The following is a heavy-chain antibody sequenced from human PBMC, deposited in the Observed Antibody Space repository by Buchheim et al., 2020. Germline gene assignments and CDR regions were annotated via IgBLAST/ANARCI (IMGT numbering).Heavy chain of an antibody. CDR1: GASISSGSYY. V-gene: IGHV4-61*02. D-gene: IGHD2/OR15-2a*01. CDR3: ARSGAGPFYAYNGLDV. CDR2: FHTSGST. J-gene: IGHJ6*02. Sequence: QVQLQESGPGLVKPSQTLSLTCTVSGASISSGSYYWSWIRQPAGKGLEWIGRFHTSGSTNYNSSLKSRVTISVDTSKNQFSLKLTSVTAADTAVYYCARSGAGPFYAYNGLDVWGQGTT.